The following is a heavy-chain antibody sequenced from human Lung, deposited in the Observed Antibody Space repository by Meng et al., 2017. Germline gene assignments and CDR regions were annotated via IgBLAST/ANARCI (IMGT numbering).Heavy chain of an antibody. Sequence: VRLRQWGAGLFKPGGTLSLPCAVYGGSFSGYYWSWIRQPPGKGLEWIGEINHSGSTNYNPSLKSRVTISVDTSKNQFSLKLSSVTAADTAVYYCARGYDILTGPPLDYWGQGTLVTVSS. D-gene: IGHD3-9*01. CDR1: GGSFSGYY. V-gene: IGHV4-34*01. CDR2: INHSGST. J-gene: IGHJ4*02. CDR3: ARGYDILTGPPLDY.